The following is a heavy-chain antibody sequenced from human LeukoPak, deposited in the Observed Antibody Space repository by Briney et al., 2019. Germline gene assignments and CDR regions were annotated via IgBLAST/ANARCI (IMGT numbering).Heavy chain of an antibody. J-gene: IGHJ4*02. V-gene: IGHV3-21*01. CDR3: AREVMAIAAAAYFDY. CDR1: GFTFSGYS. Sequence: GGSLRLSCAASGFTFSGYSMNWVRQAPGKGLEWVSSISSSSSYIYYADSVKGRFTISRDNAKNSLYLQMNSLRAEDTAVYYCAREVMAIAAAAYFDYWGQGTLVTVSS. D-gene: IGHD6-13*01. CDR2: ISSSSSYI.